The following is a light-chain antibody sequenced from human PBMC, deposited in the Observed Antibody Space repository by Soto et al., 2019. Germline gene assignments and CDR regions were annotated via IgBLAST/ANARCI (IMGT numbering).Light chain of an antibody. CDR2: DVS. J-gene: IGLJ2*01. Sequence: QSVLTQPASVSGSPGQSITISCTGTSSDVGGYNYVSWYQQHPGKAPKLTIYDVSNRPSGVSNRFSGSKSGNTASLTISGLQAEDEADYYCSSYTSSSTLVVFGGGTQLTVL. V-gene: IGLV2-14*01. CDR1: SSDVGGYNY. CDR3: SSYTSSSTLVV.